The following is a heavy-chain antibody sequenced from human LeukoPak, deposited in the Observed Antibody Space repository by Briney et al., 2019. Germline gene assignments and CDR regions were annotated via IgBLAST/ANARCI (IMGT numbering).Heavy chain of an antibody. CDR3: AIYGDYTFDY. V-gene: IGHV4-34*01. J-gene: IGHJ4*02. D-gene: IGHD4-17*01. CDR1: GGSFSGYY. Sequence: SETLSLTCAVYGGSFSGYYRSRIRQPPGKGLEWIGKINHSGSTNYNPSLKSRVTMSVDTSKNQFSLNLSSVTAADTAVYYCAIYGDYTFDYWGQGTLVTVSS. CDR2: INHSGST.